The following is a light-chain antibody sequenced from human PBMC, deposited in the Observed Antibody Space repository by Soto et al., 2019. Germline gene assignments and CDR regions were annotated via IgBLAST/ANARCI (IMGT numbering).Light chain of an antibody. V-gene: IGKV3-20*01. J-gene: IGKJ1*01. CDR3: QQYGSSPWT. Sequence: EIVLTQSPGTLYLSQGERATLSCRASQSVSSSYLAWYQQKPGQAPRLLIYGASSRATGIPDRFSGSGSGTDFTLTISRLEPEDFAVYYCQQYGSSPWTFGQGTKVDI. CDR2: GAS. CDR1: QSVSSSY.